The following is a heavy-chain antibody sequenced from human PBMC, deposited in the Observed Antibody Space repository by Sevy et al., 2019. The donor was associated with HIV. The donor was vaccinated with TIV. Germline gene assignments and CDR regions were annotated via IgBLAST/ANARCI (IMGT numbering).Heavy chain of an antibody. D-gene: IGHD3-16*01. J-gene: IGHJ6*02. V-gene: IGHV3-48*02. CDR1: GFTFSSYS. CDR3: ASVFSNYYYYGMDV. CDR2: ISSSSGTI. Sequence: GGSLRLSCAASGFTFSSYSMNWVRQAPGKGLEWVSYISSSSGTIYYADSVKGRFTISRDNAKNSLYLQMNSLRDEDTAVYYCASVFSNYYYYGMDVWGQGTTVTVSS.